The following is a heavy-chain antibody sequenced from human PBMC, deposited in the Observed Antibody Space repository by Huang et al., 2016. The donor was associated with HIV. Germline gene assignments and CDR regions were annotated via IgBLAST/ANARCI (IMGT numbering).Heavy chain of an antibody. V-gene: IGHV4-39*01. CDR3: ARLPFDYVWGTQRQTALDELDV. CDR1: GGSVNSGYYY. Sequence: QLQLQESGPGLVRPSETLSLTCSVSGGSVNSGYYYWGWIRQPPGKGLEWIASVCCGGNTFYNPSLKSRVAMSVDTSKKRFSLNLSSVTAADTAVYFCARLPFDYVWGTQRQTALDELDVWGQGTMVTVSS. J-gene: IGHJ3*01. CDR2: VCCGGNT. D-gene: IGHD3-16*01.